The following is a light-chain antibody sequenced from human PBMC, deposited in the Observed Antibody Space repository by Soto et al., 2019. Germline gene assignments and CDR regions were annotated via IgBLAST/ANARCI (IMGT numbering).Light chain of an antibody. CDR2: DAS. V-gene: IGKV1-5*01. J-gene: IGKJ4*01. CDR1: QSLSRW. CDR3: QPYNNWPLT. Sequence: DIQMTQSPSTLSASVGDRVTITCRASQSLSRWLAWYQQKPGKAPKLLIYDASILESGVPSRFSGNGSGTEFTLTIGSLQPDDFATYYCQPYNNWPLTFGGGTKVESK.